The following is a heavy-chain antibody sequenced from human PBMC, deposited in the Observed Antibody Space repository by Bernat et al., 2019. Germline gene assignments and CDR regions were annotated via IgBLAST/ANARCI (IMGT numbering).Heavy chain of an antibody. Sequence: EVQLVESGGGLVQPGGSLRLSCETSGFTFSNYWMHWVRQAPGKGLVWVSRIKSDGTSKAYAYPVKCRVTLSRDNAKNTLYLQMNSLRHEDTAVYYCARDPDSRIGSNLYGWFDPWGQGTQVTVSS. CDR3: ARDPDSRIGSNLYGWFDP. CDR2: IKSDGTSK. V-gene: IGHV3-74*01. D-gene: IGHD4-11*01. J-gene: IGHJ5*02. CDR1: GFTFSNYW.